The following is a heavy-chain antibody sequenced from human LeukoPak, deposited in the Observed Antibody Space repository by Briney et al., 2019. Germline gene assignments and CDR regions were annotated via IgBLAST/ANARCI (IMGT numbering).Heavy chain of an antibody. CDR1: GFTFDDYT. J-gene: IGHJ4*02. CDR2: ISWDGGST. CDR3: AKDRDGSYYLDY. D-gene: IGHD1-26*01. Sequence: GGSLRLSCAASGFTFDDYTMHRVRQAPGNGLEWVSLISWDGGSTYYADPVKGRFTISRDNSKNSLYLQMNSLRAEDTAVYYCAKDRDGSYYLDYWGQGTLVTVSS. V-gene: IGHV3-43*01.